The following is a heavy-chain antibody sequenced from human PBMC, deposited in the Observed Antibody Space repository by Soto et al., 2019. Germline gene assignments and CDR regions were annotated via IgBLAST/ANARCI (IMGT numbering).Heavy chain of an antibody. J-gene: IGHJ4*02. CDR3: ARHLSNIAVRPDY. CDR2: INAKTGDT. CDR1: AYTFTGYH. Sequence: GASVKVSCKASAYTFTGYHLLWVRQAPGQGLEWMGWINAKTGDTNYAQKFQGRVTMTRETSISTVYMDLSRLRSDDTAVYYCARHLSNIAVRPDYWGQGTLVTVSS. V-gene: IGHV1-2*02. D-gene: IGHD6-6*01.